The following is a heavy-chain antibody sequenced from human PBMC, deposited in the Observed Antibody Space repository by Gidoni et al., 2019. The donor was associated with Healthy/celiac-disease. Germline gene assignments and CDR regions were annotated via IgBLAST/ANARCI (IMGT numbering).Heavy chain of an antibody. CDR2: IWYDGSNK. CDR1: GFTFSSYG. D-gene: IGHD6-19*01. J-gene: IGHJ6*02. V-gene: IGHV3-33*01. CDR3: ARDFGGAVAGTMDV. Sequence: QVQLVESGGGVVQPGRSLRLSCAASGFTFSSYGMHGVRQAPGKGLEWVAVIWYDGSNKYYADSVKGRFTISRDNSKNTLYLQMNSLRAEDTAVYYCARDFGGAVAGTMDVWGQGTTVTVSS.